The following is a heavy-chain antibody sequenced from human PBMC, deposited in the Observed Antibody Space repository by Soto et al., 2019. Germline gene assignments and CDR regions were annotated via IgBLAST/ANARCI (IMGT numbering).Heavy chain of an antibody. Sequence: GGSLRLSCAASGFTFSDYTMHWVRQAPGKGLEYVSTISSSGGSTSYAYSVKGRFTISRDNSQNTLYLQMGSLRAEDVAIYYCAREKRNYCDYWGQGTLVTVSS. CDR3: AREKRNYCDY. J-gene: IGHJ4*02. V-gene: IGHV3-64*01. CDR2: ISSSGGST. CDR1: GFTFSDYT.